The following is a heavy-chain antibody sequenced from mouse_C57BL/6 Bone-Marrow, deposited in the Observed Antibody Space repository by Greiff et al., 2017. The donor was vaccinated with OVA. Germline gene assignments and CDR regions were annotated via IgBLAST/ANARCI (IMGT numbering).Heavy chain of an antibody. V-gene: IGHV1-59*01. CDR1: GYTFTSYW. D-gene: IGHD1-1*01. J-gene: IGHJ4*01. Sequence: QVQLQQPGAELVRPGPSVKLSCKASGYTFTSYWMHWVKQRPGQGLEWIGVIDPSDSYTNYNQKFKGKATLTVDTSSSTAYMQLSSLTSEDSAVYYCARFGITTVVAPHYYAMDYWGQGTSVTVSS. CDR2: IDPSDSYT. CDR3: ARFGITTVVAPHYYAMDY.